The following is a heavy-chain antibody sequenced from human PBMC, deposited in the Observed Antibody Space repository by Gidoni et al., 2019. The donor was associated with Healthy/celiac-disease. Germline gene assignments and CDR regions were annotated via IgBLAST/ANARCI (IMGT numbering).Heavy chain of an antibody. CDR2: INHSGST. J-gene: IGHJ4*02. Sequence: QVQLQPWGAGLSKPSETLSLTSAVYGGSFGVYYWSLIRQPPGKGLEWIGEINHSGSTNYNPSRKSRVTISVDTSKNQFSLKLSSVTAADTAVYYCARTPNRLAAAGTNYFDYWGQGTLVTVSS. CDR1: GGSFGVYY. CDR3: ARTPNRLAAAGTNYFDY. D-gene: IGHD6-13*01. V-gene: IGHV4-34*01.